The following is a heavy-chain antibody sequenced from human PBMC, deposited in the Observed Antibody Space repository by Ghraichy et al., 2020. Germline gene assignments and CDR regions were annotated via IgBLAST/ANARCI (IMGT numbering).Heavy chain of an antibody. CDR1: GFTFSTYT. Sequence: GGSLRLSCAASGFTFSTYTMNWVRQAPGKGLEWVSSISKSSDYIYYRDSVKGRFTISRDNAENSLYLQMNSLRAEDTAVYFCARGSTVVRFFYYDGMDVWGQGTTVTVSS. D-gene: IGHD4-23*01. CDR3: ARGSTVVRFFYYDGMDV. J-gene: IGHJ6*02. CDR2: ISKSSDYI. V-gene: IGHV3-21*04.